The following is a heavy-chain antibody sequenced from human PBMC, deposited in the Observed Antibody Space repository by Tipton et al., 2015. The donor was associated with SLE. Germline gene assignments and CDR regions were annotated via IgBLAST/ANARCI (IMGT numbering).Heavy chain of an antibody. V-gene: IGHV4-59*12. CDR2: IYHTGST. J-gene: IGHJ4*02. CDR1: GASISTYY. D-gene: IGHD1-26*01. Sequence: LRLSCTVSGASISTYYWSWIRQPPGKGLEWIGYIYHTGSTNYNPSLKSRITISLDTSKNQFSLRLSSVTAADTAVYYCARGFGGSYSDFWGQGTLVTVSS. CDR3: ARGFGGSYSDF.